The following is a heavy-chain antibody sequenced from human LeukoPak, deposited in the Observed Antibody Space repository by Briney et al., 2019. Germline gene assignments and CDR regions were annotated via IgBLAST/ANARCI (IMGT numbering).Heavy chain of an antibody. Sequence: GGSLRLSCAASGFTFSSYSMSWVRQAPGKGLEWVSSISSSSSYIYYADSVKGRFTISRDNAKNSLYLQMNSLRAEDTAVYYCARSITMVRGWLTLFTQPLLYMDVWGKGTTVTI. D-gene: IGHD3-10*01. CDR3: ARSITMVRGWLTLFTQPLLYMDV. J-gene: IGHJ6*03. CDR1: GFTFSSYS. CDR2: ISSSSSYI. V-gene: IGHV3-21*01.